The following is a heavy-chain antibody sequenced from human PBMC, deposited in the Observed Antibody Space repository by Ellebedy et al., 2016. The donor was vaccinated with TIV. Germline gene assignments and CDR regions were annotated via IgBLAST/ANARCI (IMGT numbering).Heavy chain of an antibody. CDR2: ISYSGST. Sequence: MPSETLSLTCTVSGGSISSTGYYWGWIRQPPGKGLEWIGSISYSGSTYYNPSLKSRITISLDTSNNQFALKLSSVTAADTAMYYCARGRRDGYTYFYYGLDVWGQGATVTVSS. CDR3: ARGRRDGYTYFYYGLDV. J-gene: IGHJ6*02. V-gene: IGHV4-39*01. CDR1: GGSISSTGYY. D-gene: IGHD5-24*01.